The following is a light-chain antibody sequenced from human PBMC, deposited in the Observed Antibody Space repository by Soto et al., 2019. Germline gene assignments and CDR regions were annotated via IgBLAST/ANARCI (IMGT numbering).Light chain of an antibody. CDR3: QQSYSTLNT. V-gene: IGKV1-39*01. J-gene: IGKJ5*01. Sequence: DIQMTQSPSSLSASVGDRVTITCRASQSISSYLNWYQQKPWKAPMLLIYATSSLQSGVPSRFSGSGSGTDFTLTISSMQPEDFATYYCQQSYSTLNTFGQGTRLEIK. CDR1: QSISSY. CDR2: ATS.